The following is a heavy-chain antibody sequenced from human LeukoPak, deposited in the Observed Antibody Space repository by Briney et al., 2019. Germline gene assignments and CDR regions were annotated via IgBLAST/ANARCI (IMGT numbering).Heavy chain of an antibody. Sequence: VASVKVSCKVSGYTLTELSMHWVRQAPGKGLEWMGGFDPEDGETIYAQKFQGRVTMTQDTSIDTAYMELSSLRSEGTAVYYCATLRWGTTGTSVFDYWGQGTLVTVSS. J-gene: IGHJ4*02. D-gene: IGHD1-1*01. CDR2: FDPEDGET. V-gene: IGHV1-24*01. CDR3: ATLRWGTTGTSVFDY. CDR1: GYTLTELS.